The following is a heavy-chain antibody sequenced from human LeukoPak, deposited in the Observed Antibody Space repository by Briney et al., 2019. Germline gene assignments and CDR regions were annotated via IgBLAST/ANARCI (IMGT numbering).Heavy chain of an antibody. D-gene: IGHD2-2*02. CDR1: GGSLSNYY. J-gene: IGHJ4*02. V-gene: IGHV4-4*07. CDR3: ARDSTRYTPVPLDH. CDR2: IYTTGST. Sequence: SETLSLTCNVSGGSLSNYYWSWIRQPAGKGLEWIGRIYTTGSTNYNPSPKSRVTMSVDTSKNQFSLRLTSVTAADTAVYYCARDSTRYTPVPLDHWGQGILVAVSS.